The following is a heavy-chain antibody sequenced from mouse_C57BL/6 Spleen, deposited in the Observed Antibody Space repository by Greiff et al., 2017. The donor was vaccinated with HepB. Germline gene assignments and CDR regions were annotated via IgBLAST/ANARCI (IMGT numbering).Heavy chain of an antibody. CDR2: INPNYGTT. CDR3: ARPTTVVATEAMDY. CDR1: GYSFTDYN. Sequence: EVKLMESGPELVKPGASVKISCKASGYSFTDYNMNWVKQSNGKSLEWIGVINPNYGTTSYNQKFKGKATLTVDQSSSTAYMQLNSLTSEDSAVYYCARPTTVVATEAMDYWGQGTSVTVSS. J-gene: IGHJ4*01. V-gene: IGHV1-39*01. D-gene: IGHD1-1*01.